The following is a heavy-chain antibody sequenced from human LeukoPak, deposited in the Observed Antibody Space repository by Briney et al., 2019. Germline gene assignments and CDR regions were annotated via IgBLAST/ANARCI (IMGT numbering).Heavy chain of an antibody. V-gene: IGHV4-34*01. CDR3: ARGRSSSRSNYYYGMDV. J-gene: IGHJ6*02. CDR2: INHSGST. Sequence: SETLSLTCAVYGGSFSGYYWSWIRQPPGKGLEWIGEINHSGSTNYNSSLKSRVTISVDTSKNQFSLKLSSVTAADTAVYYCARGRSSSRSNYYYGMDVWGQGTTVTVSS. D-gene: IGHD6-13*01. CDR1: GGSFSGYY.